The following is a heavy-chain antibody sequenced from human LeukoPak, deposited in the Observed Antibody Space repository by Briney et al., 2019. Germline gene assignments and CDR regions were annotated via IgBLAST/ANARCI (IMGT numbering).Heavy chain of an antibody. CDR3: AKEGAGDFWSGYPFDY. Sequence: GGSLRLSCAASGFTFSSYAMSWVRQAPGKGLEWVSAISGSGGSTYYADSVKGRLTISRDNSKNTLYLQMNSLRAEDTAVYYCAKEGAGDFWSGYPFDYWGQGTLVTVSS. CDR2: ISGSGGST. V-gene: IGHV3-23*01. CDR1: GFTFSSYA. D-gene: IGHD3-3*01. J-gene: IGHJ4*02.